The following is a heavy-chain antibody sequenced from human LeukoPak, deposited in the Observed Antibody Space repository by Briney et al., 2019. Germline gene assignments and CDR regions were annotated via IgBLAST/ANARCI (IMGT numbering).Heavy chain of an antibody. D-gene: IGHD1-26*01. V-gene: IGHV3-23*01. CDR1: GFTFSSYA. CDR3: ARGGSPEYYFDY. CDR2: ISGSGGNT. Sequence: QPGGSLRLSCAASGFTFSSYAMNWVRQAPGKGLEWVSAISGSGGNTYYADSVKGRFTISRDNAKNSLYLQMNGLRAEDTAVYYCARGGSPEYYFDYWGQGTLVTVSS. J-gene: IGHJ4*02.